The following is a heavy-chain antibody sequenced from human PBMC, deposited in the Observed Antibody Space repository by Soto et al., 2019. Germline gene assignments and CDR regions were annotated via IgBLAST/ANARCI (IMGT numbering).Heavy chain of an antibody. CDR1: GYSFAGYW. D-gene: IGHD3-22*01. V-gene: IGHV5-10-1*01. CDR3: ARQIYDSDTGPNFQYYFDS. CDR2: IDPSDSQT. J-gene: IGHJ4*02. Sequence: VESLKISCKGSGYSFAGYWITWVRQKPGKGLEWIGRIDPSDSQTYYSPSFRGHVTISVTKSITTVFLQWSSLRASDTAMYYCARQIYDSDTGPNFQYYFDSWGQGTPVTVSS.